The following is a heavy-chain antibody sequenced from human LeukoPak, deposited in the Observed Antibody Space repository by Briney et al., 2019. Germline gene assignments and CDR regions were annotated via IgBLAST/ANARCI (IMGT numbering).Heavy chain of an antibody. CDR3: ANRIAAGGQNRFDP. D-gene: IGHD6-13*01. CDR1: GGSISGYY. J-gene: IGHJ5*02. V-gene: IGHV4-59*08. CDR2: IYYGGVT. Sequence: PSETLSLTCTVSGGSISGYYWSWLRQPPGKGLEWIGYIYYGGVTKYNPSLTSRVTISVDTSKNQSSLKLSSVTAADTAVYYCANRIAAGGQNRFDPWGQGILVTVSS.